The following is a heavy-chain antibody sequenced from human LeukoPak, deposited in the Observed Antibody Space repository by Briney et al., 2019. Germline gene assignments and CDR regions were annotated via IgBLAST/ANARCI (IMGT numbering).Heavy chain of an antibody. CDR1: GYTFTSYD. V-gene: IGHV1-8*01. CDR3: ASFRGAIPDYYYYGMDV. J-gene: IGHJ6*02. Sequence: ASVKVSCKASGYTFTSYDINWVRQATGQGLEWMGWMNPNSGNTGYAQKFQGRVTITRNTSISTAYMELSSLRSEDTAVYYCASFRGAIPDYYYYGMDVWGQGTTVTVSS. CDR2: MNPNSGNT. D-gene: IGHD4/OR15-4a*01.